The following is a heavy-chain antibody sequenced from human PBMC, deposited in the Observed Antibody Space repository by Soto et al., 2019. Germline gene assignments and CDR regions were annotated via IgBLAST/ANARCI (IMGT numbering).Heavy chain of an antibody. D-gene: IGHD3-10*01. CDR1: KGSIVGLRC. Sequence: PSEILSLTCTVSKGSIVGLRCWSWVRQTPGKGLEWIGEIYHSGSINHNPSLKSRVTMSVDKSNNQFSLKMTSVTAADTAVYYCASKFGELLADAFAIWGQGTVVTVSS. CDR2: IYHSGSI. V-gene: IGHV4-4*02. J-gene: IGHJ3*02. CDR3: ASKFGELLADAFAI.